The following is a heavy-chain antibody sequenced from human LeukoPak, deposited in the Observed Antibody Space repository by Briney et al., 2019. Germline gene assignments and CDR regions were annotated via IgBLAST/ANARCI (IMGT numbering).Heavy chain of an antibody. CDR1: GFTFSSYW. CDR3: ASDRAGGLRFVEWLSAFDY. D-gene: IGHD3-3*01. CDR2: IYYSGST. V-gene: IGHV4-39*07. J-gene: IGHJ4*02. Sequence: GSLRLSCAASGFTFSSYWMSWVRQAPGKGLEWIGSIYYSGSTFYNPSLKSRVTTDTSKNQFSLKLSSVTAADTAVYYCASDRAGGLRFVEWLSAFDYWGQGTLVTVSS.